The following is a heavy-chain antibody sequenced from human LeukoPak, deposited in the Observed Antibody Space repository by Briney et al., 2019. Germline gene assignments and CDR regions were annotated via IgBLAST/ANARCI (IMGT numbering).Heavy chain of an antibody. J-gene: IGHJ4*02. V-gene: IGHV4-59*11. CDR1: GGSISRHY. CDR3: ATEDGTNAGLFDF. D-gene: IGHD2-8*01. Sequence: NPSETLSLTCTVSGGSISRHYCSWIRQSPGKGLEWLGYVYYSGSSRYNPSVQSRVTMSVDSSKNQFSLRLSSVTAADTAIYYCATEDGTNAGLFDFWGQGTLVTVSS. CDR2: VYYSGSS.